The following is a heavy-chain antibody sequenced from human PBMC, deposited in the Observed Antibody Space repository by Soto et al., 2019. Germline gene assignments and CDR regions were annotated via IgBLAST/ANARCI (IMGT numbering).Heavy chain of an antibody. CDR3: AKSVFILTGYYSAFDI. D-gene: IGHD3-9*01. CDR1: GFTFSSYG. J-gene: IGHJ3*02. CDR2: ISYDGSNK. V-gene: IGHV3-30*18. Sequence: GGSLRLSCAASGFTFSSYGMHWVRQAPGKGLEWVAVISYDGSNKYYADSVKGRFTISRDNSKNTLYLQMNSLRAEDTAVYYCAKSVFILTGYYSAFDIWGQGTMVTVSS.